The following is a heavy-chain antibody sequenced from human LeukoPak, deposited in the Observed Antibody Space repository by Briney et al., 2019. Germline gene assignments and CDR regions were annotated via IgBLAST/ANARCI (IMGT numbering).Heavy chain of an antibody. CDR2: TSSSDAGT. CDR1: EFSVGSNY. J-gene: IGHJ4*02. Sequence: PGGSLRLSCAASEFSVGSNYMTWVRQAPGKGLEWVSATSSSDAGTYHADSVRGRFTISRDNSKNTLYLQMNSLRVEDAAVYYCARSKDIRMGSKRGIEMDYWGQGTLVTVSS. V-gene: IGHV3-23*01. CDR3: ARSKDIRMGSKRGIEMDY. D-gene: IGHD5-24*01.